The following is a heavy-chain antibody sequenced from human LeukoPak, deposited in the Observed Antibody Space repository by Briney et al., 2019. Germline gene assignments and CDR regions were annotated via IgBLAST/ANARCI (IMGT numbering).Heavy chain of an antibody. Sequence: PGGSLRLSCAASGFTFSSYGMHWVRQAPGKGLEWVAVISYDGSNKYYADSVKGRFTISRDNSKNTLYLQMNSLRAEDTAVYYCASEGYGGNSDAFDIWGQGTMVTVS. CDR3: ASEGYGGNSDAFDI. CDR1: GFTFSSYG. J-gene: IGHJ3*02. CDR2: ISYDGSNK. D-gene: IGHD4-23*01. V-gene: IGHV3-30*03.